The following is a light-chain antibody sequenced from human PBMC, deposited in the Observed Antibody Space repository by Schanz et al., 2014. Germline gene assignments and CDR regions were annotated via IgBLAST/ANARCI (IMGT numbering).Light chain of an antibody. CDR1: SSNIGAGYD. Sequence: QSVLTQPPSVSGAPGQRVTISCTGSSSNIGAGYDVHWYQQLPGTAPKLLIYGNSNRPSGGPGRFSGSRSGTSASLAITGLHAEDEADYYCQSYDSSLSGYVFGTGTKLTVL. V-gene: IGLV1-40*01. CDR3: QSYDSSLSGYV. J-gene: IGLJ1*01. CDR2: GNS.